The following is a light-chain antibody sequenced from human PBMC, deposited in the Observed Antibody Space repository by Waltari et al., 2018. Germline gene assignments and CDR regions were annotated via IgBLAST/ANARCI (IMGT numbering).Light chain of an antibody. CDR3: QQSYDTPPIT. J-gene: IGKJ5*01. CDR1: QNILKS. Sequence: DIQVTQSPSSLSASVGETVTVTCRASQNILKSLNWYQQKPGQAPKLLIFAASTLHSWVPPRFSGSGSGTDFTLTINSLQPEDCATYYCQQSYDTPPITFGQGTRLEIK. CDR2: AAS. V-gene: IGKV1-39*01.